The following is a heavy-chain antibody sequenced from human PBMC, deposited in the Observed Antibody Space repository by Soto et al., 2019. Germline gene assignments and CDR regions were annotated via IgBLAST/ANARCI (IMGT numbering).Heavy chain of an antibody. CDR3: ATSYGSGYRAFDY. CDR2: VNPILSMS. Sequence: QVQMVQSGAEVKMPGSSVKVSCKASGDTFSFYTINWVRQAPGLGLEWMGRVNPILSMSNYAQKFQGRVTMTADKSTSTAYMELRSLRSEDTAFYYCATSYGSGYRAFDYWGQGALVTVCS. CDR1: GDTFSFYT. V-gene: IGHV1-69*02. D-gene: IGHD3-10*01. J-gene: IGHJ4*02.